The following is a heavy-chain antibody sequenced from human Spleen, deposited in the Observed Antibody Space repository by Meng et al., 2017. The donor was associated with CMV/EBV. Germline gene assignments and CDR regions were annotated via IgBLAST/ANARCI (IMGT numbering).Heavy chain of an antibody. J-gene: IGHJ3*02. V-gene: IGHV3-53*01. CDR1: FTVSSKY. CDR2: IYSGGST. CDR3: ARDRMLGDGHNNGGAFDI. Sequence: FTVSSKYMSWVRQAPAKGLEWVSVIYSGGSTYYADSVKGRFTISRDNSKNTLYLQMNSLRAEDTAVYYCARDRMLGDGHNNGGAFDIWGQGTMVTVSS. D-gene: IGHD3-10*02.